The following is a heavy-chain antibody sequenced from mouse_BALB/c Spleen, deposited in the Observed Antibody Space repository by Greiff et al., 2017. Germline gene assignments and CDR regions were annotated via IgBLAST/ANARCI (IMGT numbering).Heavy chain of an antibody. CDR3: ARGGLRRGNYAMDY. V-gene: IGHV2-6-7*01. D-gene: IGHD2-2*01. J-gene: IGHJ4*01. CDR2: IWGDGST. CDR1: GFSLTGYG. Sequence: VKVVESGPGLVAPSQSLSITCTVSGFSLTGYGVNWVRQPPGKGLEWLGMIWGDGSTDYNSALKSRLSISKDNSKSQVFLKMNSLQTDDTARYYCARGGLRRGNYAMDYWGQGTSVTVSS.